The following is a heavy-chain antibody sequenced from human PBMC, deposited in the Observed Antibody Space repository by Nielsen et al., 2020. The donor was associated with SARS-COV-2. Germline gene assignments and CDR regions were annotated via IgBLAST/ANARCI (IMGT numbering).Heavy chain of an antibody. CDR1: GFTFSSYW. Sequence: GGSLRLSCAASGFTFSSYWMSWVRQAPGKGLEWVANIKQDGSEKYYVDSVKGRFTISRDNAKNSLYLQMNSLRAEDTAVYYCVSLPGADDAFDIWGQGTMVTVSS. CDR3: VSLPGADDAFDI. D-gene: IGHD1-14*01. J-gene: IGHJ3*02. CDR2: IKQDGSEK. V-gene: IGHV3-7*01.